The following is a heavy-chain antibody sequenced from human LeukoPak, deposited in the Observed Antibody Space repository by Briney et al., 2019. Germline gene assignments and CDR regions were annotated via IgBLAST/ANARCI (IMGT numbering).Heavy chain of an antibody. J-gene: IGHJ4*02. CDR2: IHTGGGT. CDR3: AKGGPGEPRVFDY. CDR1: GFTVSGNH. Sequence: PGGSLRLSCAASGFTVSGNHMSWVRQAPGKGLEWVSVIHTGGGTNYADSVKGRFSISRDNAKNSLYLQMNSLRAEDTALYYCAKGGPGEPRVFDYWGQGTLVTVSS. D-gene: IGHD3-16*01. V-gene: IGHV3-53*05.